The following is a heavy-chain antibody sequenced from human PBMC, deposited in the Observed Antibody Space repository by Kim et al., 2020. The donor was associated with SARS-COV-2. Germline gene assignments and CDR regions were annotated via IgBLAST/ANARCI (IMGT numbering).Heavy chain of an antibody. CDR3: APEVPRSYHFDY. D-gene: IGHD1-26*01. V-gene: IGHV1-46*01. J-gene: IGHJ4*02. CDR1: GYTFTSYY. Sequence: ASVKVSCKASGYTFTSYYMHWVRQAPGQGLEWMGLINPSGAGTTYAQKFQGRVTMNRDTSTSTVYMELSSLRSDDTAVYYCAPEVPRSYHFDYWGQGTLVTVSS. CDR2: INPSGAGT.